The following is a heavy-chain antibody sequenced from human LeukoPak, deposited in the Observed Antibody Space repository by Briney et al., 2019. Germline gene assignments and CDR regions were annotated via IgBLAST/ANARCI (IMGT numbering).Heavy chain of an antibody. CDR2: IRSKANSYAT. D-gene: IGHD2-15*01. CDR3: TRPYCSGGSCYQDYFDY. J-gene: IGHJ4*02. V-gene: IGHV3-73*01. CDR1: GFTFSGSA. Sequence: PGGSLRLSCAASGFTFSGSAMHWVRQASGKGLEWVGRIRSKANSYATAYAASVKGRFTISRDDSKNTAYLQMNSLKTEDTAVYYCTRPYCSGGSCYQDYFDYWGQGTLVTVSS.